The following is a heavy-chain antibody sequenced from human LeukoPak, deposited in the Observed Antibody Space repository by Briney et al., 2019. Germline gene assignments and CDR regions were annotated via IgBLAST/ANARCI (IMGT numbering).Heavy chain of an antibody. Sequence: SETLSLTCAVYGGSFSGYYWSWIRQPPGKGLEWIGEINQSGSTNYNPSLKSRVTISVDTSKNQFSLKLSSVTAADTAVYYCARAGGYCGRISCPYYFDYWGQGSLVAVSS. CDR2: INQSGST. CDR3: ARAGGYCGRISCPYYFDY. V-gene: IGHV4-34*01. D-gene: IGHD2-15*01. J-gene: IGHJ4*02. CDR1: GGSFSGYY.